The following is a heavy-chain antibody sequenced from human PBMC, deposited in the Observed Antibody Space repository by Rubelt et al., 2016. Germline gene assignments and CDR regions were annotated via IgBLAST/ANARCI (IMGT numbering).Heavy chain of an antibody. CDR2: INHSGST. V-gene: IGHV4-34*01. Sequence: QVQLQQWGAGLLKPSETLSLTCAVYGGSFSGYYWSWIRQPPGKGLEWIGEINHSGSTNYNPSLKSRVTISVDTSKNQFSLKLSSVTAADTAVYYCARGRTTVVNFDYWGQGTLVTVSS. CDR1: GGSFSGYY. D-gene: IGHD4-23*01. J-gene: IGHJ4*02. CDR3: ARGRTTVVNFDY.